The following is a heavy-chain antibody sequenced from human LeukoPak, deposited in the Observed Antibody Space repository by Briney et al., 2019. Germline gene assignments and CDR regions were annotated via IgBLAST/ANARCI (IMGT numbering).Heavy chain of an antibody. CDR1: GFTFSSYS. CDR2: IISSRIYI. J-gene: IGHJ3*02. V-gene: IGHV3-21*01. D-gene: IGHD5-24*01. CDR3: AREAMATIGSDAFDI. Sequence: GGALRLSCAASGFTFSSYSMNWVRQAPGKGLEWVSSIISSRIYIYYADSWKGRFTISRDNTKNSLYLQMNSLRAEDTAVYYCAREAMATIGSDAFDIWGQGTMVTVSS.